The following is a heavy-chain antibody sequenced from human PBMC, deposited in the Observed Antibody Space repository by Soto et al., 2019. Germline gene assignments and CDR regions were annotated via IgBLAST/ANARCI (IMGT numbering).Heavy chain of an antibody. J-gene: IGHJ5*02. D-gene: IGHD3-3*01. Sequence: SETLSLTCTVSGGSISSSSYYWGWIRQPPGKGLEWIGSIYYSGSTYYNPSLKSRVTISVDTSKNQFSLKLSSVTATDTAVYYCARRGTYYDFWSGSGYNWFDPWGQGTLVTVSS. CDR2: IYYSGST. CDR3: ARRGTYYDFWSGSGYNWFDP. V-gene: IGHV4-39*01. CDR1: GGSISSSSYY.